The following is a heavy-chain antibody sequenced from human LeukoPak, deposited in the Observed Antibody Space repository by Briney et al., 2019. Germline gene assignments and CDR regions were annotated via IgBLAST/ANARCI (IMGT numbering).Heavy chain of an antibody. CDR2: TYYSGST. Sequence: SETLSLTCTVSGGSISSSSYYWGWIRQPLGKGLEWIGSTYYSGSTYYNPSLKSRVTISVDTSKNQFSLKLSSVTAADTAVYYCARTSSGGLVGGYYFDYWGQGTLVTVSS. V-gene: IGHV4-39*07. J-gene: IGHJ4*02. D-gene: IGHD6-19*01. CDR1: GGSISSSSYY. CDR3: ARTSSGGLVGGYYFDY.